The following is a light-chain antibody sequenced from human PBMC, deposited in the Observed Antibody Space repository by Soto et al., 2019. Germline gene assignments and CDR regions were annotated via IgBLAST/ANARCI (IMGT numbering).Light chain of an antibody. CDR1: QSVSSY. V-gene: IGKV3-11*01. Sequence: EIVLTQSPATLPLSPGERATLSCRASQSVSSYLAWYQQKPGQAPRLLIYDASNSATGIPARFSGSGSGTDSTLTISSLEPEDFAVYYCQQRSNWPPITFGQGTRLEIK. J-gene: IGKJ5*01. CDR2: DAS. CDR3: QQRSNWPPIT.